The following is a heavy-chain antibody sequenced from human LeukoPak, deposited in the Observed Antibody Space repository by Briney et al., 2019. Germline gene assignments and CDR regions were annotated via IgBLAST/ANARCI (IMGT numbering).Heavy chain of an antibody. CDR3: ARSPKSDAFDI. CDR1: GFTFNSYA. J-gene: IGHJ3*02. CDR2: ISYDGSNK. V-gene: IGHV3-30-3*01. Sequence: GGSLRLSCAASGFTFNSYAMHWVRQAPGKGLEWVAVISYDGSNKYYADSVKGRFTISRDNSKNTLYLQMNSLRAEDTAVYYCARSPKSDAFDIWGQGTMVTVSS.